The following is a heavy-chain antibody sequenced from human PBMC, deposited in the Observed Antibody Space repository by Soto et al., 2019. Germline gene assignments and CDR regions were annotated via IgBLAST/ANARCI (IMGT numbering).Heavy chain of an antibody. Sequence: GGSLRLSCAASGFTFSSYSMNWVRQAPGKGLEWFSYISSSSSTIYYADSVKGRFTISRDNAKNSLYLQMNSLRDEDTAVYYCASDCSSTSCPPRYYGMDVWGQGTTVTVSS. CDR3: ASDCSSTSCPPRYYGMDV. D-gene: IGHD2-2*01. CDR1: GFTFSSYS. CDR2: ISSSSSTI. J-gene: IGHJ6*02. V-gene: IGHV3-48*02.